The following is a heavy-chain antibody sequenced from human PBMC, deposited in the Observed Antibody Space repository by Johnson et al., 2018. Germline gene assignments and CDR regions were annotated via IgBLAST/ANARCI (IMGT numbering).Heavy chain of an antibody. CDR2: VRSEAHSYAT. Sequence: VQLVESGGGLVQPGGSLKLSCAASGFTLSDSAMHWVRQASGKGLEWVGRVRSEAHSYATAYSASVKGRFTISRDDAKNTAYRHMNSLKTEDTAVYYCTRTEYAGTYRYFGSWGQGTLVTVSS. CDR3: TRTEYAGTYRYFGS. V-gene: IGHV3-73*01. J-gene: IGHJ4*02. CDR1: GFTLSDSA. D-gene: IGHD1-26*01.